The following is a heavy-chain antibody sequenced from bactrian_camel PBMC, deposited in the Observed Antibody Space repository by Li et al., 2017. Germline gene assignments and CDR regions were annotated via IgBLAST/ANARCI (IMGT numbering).Heavy chain of an antibody. V-gene: IGHV3S63*01. CDR1: GLVYPFWS. Sequence: HVQLVESGGGSVQAGGSLTLSCAASGLVYPFWSMAWFRQAPGKEREGVARIDSRGTTEYVDSVKGRFTISKDNAKNTLYLQMNSLKVDDTGMYYCAADHPRYGGTWYCDGDYALWGQGTQVTVS. D-gene: IGHD6*01. CDR2: IDSRGTT. J-gene: IGHJ4*01. CDR3: AADHPRYGGTWYCDGDYAL.